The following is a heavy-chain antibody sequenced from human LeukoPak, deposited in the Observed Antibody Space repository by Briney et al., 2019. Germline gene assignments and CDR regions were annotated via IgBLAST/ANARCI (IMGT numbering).Heavy chain of an antibody. J-gene: IGHJ4*02. V-gene: IGHV4-59*12. Sequence: SETLSLTCTVSGGSISSYYWSWIRQPPGKGLEWIGYIYYSGSTYYNPSLKSRVTISVDTSKNQFSLKLSSVTAADTAVYYCARDQAGLDYWGQGTLVTVSS. D-gene: IGHD3-10*01. CDR2: IYYSGST. CDR1: GGSISSYY. CDR3: ARDQAGLDY.